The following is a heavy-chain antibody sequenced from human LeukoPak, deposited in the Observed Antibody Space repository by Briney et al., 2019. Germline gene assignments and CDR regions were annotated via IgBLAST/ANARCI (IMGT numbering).Heavy chain of an antibody. CDR3: VSDGGSYDPPDY. CDR1: GFTFSSYR. D-gene: IGHD3-16*01. Sequence: PGGSLRLSCAASGFTFSSYRMNWVRQAPGKGLEWISHISYSSTTTHNADSVMGRFTISRDNAKNSPYLQMNSLRAEDTAIYYCVSDGGSYDPPDYWGQGTLVTVSS. V-gene: IGHV3-48*01. J-gene: IGHJ4*02. CDR2: ISYSSTTT.